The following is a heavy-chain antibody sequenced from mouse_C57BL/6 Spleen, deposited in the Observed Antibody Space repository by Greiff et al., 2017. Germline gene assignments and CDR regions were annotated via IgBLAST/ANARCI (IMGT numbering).Heavy chain of an antibody. J-gene: IGHJ4*01. D-gene: IGHD2-5*01. CDR2: INPGSGGT. Sequence: VHLVESGAELVRPGTSVKVSCKASGYAFTNYLIEWVKQRPGQGLEWIGVINPGSGGTNYNEKFKGKATLTADKSSSTAYMQLSSLTSEDSAVYFCATGSNFPYYAMDYWGQGTSVTVSS. CDR1: GYAFTNYL. CDR3: ATGSNFPYYAMDY. V-gene: IGHV1-54*01.